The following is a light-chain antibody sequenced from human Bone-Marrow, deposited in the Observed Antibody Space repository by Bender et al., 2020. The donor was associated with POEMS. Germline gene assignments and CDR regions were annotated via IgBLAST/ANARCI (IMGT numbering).Light chain of an antibody. CDR2: EVS. CDR1: SSDVGSYDL. V-gene: IGLV2-23*02. J-gene: IGLJ2*01. CDR3: CSYAGDSTLV. Sequence: QSALTQPPSASGSPGQSITISCTGTSSDVGSYDLVSWYQQHPGKAPKLMIYEVSKRPSGVPDRFSGSKSGYTASLTVSGLQAEDEADYYCCSYAGDSTLVFGGGTKLTVL.